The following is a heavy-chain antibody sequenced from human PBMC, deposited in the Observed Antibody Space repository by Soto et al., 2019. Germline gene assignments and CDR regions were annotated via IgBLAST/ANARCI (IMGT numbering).Heavy chain of an antibody. V-gene: IGHV4-30-4*01. D-gene: IGHD5-12*01. Sequence: PSETLSLTCTVSGVSISSGDYYWIWILQPPGKGLGWIGYIYYSGSTYYNPSLKSRVTISVDTSKNQFSLKLSSVTAADTAVYYCARRGYSGLRTIGGWFDPWGQGTLVTVSS. CDR2: IYYSGST. CDR3: ARRGYSGLRTIGGWFDP. J-gene: IGHJ5*02. CDR1: GVSISSGDYY.